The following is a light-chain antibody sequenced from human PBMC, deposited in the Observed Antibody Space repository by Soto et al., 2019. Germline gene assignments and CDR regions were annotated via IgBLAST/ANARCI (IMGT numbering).Light chain of an antibody. Sequence: DIVMTQSPDSLAVSLGERATINCKSSQSVLYSSNNKNYLAWYQQKPGQPPKLLIYWASTRESGDPDRFSGSRSGTDFTLDISCLQAEDVAVYYCQQYYSTPLTFGGGTKVDIK. CDR2: WAS. V-gene: IGKV4-1*01. J-gene: IGKJ4*01. CDR1: QSVLYSSNNKNY. CDR3: QQYYSTPLT.